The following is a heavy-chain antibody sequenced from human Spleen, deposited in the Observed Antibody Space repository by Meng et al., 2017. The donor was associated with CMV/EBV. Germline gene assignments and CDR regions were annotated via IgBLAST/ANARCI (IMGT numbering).Heavy chain of an antibody. V-gene: IGHV4-39*07. CDR3: AVEVPAAGVAY. J-gene: IGHJ4*02. Sequence: SSVVGGSVSFCPCCLCWCRRPPWGGLEWIGGIYYSGGTYYTPSLESRVTISVAASKNRFSLKLSSVTAADTAVYYCAVEVPAAGVAYWGQGTLVTVSS. CDR2: IYYSGGT. D-gene: IGHD2-2*01. CDR1: GGSVSFCPCC.